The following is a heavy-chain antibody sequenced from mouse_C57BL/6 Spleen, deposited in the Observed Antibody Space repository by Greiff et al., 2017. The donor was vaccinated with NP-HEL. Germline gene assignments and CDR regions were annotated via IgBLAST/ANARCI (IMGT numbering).Heavy chain of an antibody. D-gene: IGHD2-3*01. CDR1: GYTFTSYG. Sequence: VQLQQSGAELARPGASVKLSCKASGYTFTSYGISWVKQRTGQGLEWIGEIYPRSGNTYYNEKFKGKATLTADKSSSTAYMELRSLTSEESAVYFCARAYDDGYYGYAMDYWGQGTSVTVSS. CDR3: ARAYDDGYYGYAMDY. J-gene: IGHJ4*01. CDR2: IYPRSGNT. V-gene: IGHV1-81*01.